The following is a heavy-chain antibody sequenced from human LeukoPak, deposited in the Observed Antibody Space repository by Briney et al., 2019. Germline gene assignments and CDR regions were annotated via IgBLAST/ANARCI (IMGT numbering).Heavy chain of an antibody. CDR2: IYYSGST. D-gene: IGHD3-9*01. Sequence: PSETLSLTCSVSGGSMNSYYWSWTRQSPGKGLEWIGYIYYSGSTNYNPSLKSRVTISVDTSKNQFSLKLSSVTAADTAVYYCARHVWLQPFDYWGQGTLVTVSP. V-gene: IGHV4-59*08. CDR1: GGSMNSYY. CDR3: ARHVWLQPFDY. J-gene: IGHJ4*02.